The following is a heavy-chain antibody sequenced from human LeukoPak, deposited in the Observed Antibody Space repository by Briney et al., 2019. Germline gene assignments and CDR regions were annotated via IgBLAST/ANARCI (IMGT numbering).Heavy chain of an antibody. CDR2: IHYSGST. V-gene: IGHV4-59*01. J-gene: IGHJ5*02. CDR3: ARLPVPSSSRSWFDP. CDR1: GGSFSGYY. D-gene: IGHD6-13*01. Sequence: PSETLSLTCAVYGGSFSGYYWSWIRQPPGKGLEWIGYIHYSGSTNYNPSLKSRVTISVDTSKNQFSLKLSSVTAADTAVYHCARLPVPSSSRSWFDPWGQGTLVTVSS.